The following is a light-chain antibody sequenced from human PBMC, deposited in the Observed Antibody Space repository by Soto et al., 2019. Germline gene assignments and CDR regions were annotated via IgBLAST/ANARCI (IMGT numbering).Light chain of an antibody. CDR1: QSVTSSY. J-gene: IGKJ5*01. V-gene: IGKV3-20*01. Sequence: EIVLTQSPGTLSLSPWERATLSCWASQSVTSSYLAWYQQKPGQAPRLLIYGASSRATGIPDRFSGSGSGTDFTLTISRLEPEDFAVYYCQQYGSSSITFGQGTRLEIK. CDR2: GAS. CDR3: QQYGSSSIT.